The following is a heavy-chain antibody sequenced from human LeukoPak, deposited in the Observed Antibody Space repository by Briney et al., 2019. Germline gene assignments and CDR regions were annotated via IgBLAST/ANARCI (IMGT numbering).Heavy chain of an antibody. J-gene: IGHJ6*03. V-gene: IGHV1-2*02. Sequence: GASVKVSCTASGYSFTGYYMHWVRQAPGQGLEWMGWINPYSGGTNYAQKLQGRVTMTTDTSTSTAYMELRSLRSDDTAVYYCARAGGGSYGRGYYYYYMDVWGKGTTVTISS. CDR1: GYSFTGYY. CDR2: INPYSGGT. D-gene: IGHD1-26*01. CDR3: ARAGGGSYGRGYYYYYMDV.